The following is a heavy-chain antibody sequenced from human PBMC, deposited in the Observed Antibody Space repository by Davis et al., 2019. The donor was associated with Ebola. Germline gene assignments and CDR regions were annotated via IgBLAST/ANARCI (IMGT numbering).Heavy chain of an antibody. V-gene: IGHV3-11*04. CDR1: ELTFNNSY. J-gene: IGHJ4*02. CDR2: ISRLSKNI. CDR3: ARGGTYFDY. D-gene: IGHD1-26*01. Sequence: PGGSLRLSCSVSELTFNNSYMSWIRQAPGRGLEWISYISRLSKNIYYAASVRGRFTITRDNAKSSLCLQMNSLRAEDTSVYYCARGGTYFDYWGQGTLVTVSS.